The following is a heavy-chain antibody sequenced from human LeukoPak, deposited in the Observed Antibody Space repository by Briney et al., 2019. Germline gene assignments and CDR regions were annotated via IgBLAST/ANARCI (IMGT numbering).Heavy chain of an antibody. D-gene: IGHD1-1*01. CDR3: ARSQWSENDVEGYFDY. Sequence: SETLSLTCTVSGGSISSYYWSWIRQPAGKGLEWIGRIYTSGSTNYNPSLKSRVTMSVDTSKNQFSLKLSSVTAADTAVYYCARSQWSENDVEGYFDYWGQGTLVTVSS. CDR1: GGSISSYY. J-gene: IGHJ4*02. V-gene: IGHV4-4*07. CDR2: IYTSGST.